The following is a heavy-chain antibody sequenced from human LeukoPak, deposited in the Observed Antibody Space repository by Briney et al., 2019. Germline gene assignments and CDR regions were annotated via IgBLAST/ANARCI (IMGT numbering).Heavy chain of an antibody. V-gene: IGHV3-21*01. CDR2: ISSRSSII. CDR1: GFSFGTYT. D-gene: IGHD5-18*01. CDR3: ARDRDTDWFFDF. J-gene: IGHJ4*02. Sequence: GGSLRLSCAASGFSFGTYTMDWVRQAPGKGLEWVSSISSRSSIIYYADSVEGRFTISRDNAKNSLYLQMNSLRAEDTAVYYCARDRDTDWFFDFWGQGTLVTVSS.